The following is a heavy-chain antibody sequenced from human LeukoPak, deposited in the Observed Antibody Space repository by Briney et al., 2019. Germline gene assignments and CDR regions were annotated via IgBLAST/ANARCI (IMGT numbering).Heavy chain of an antibody. CDR2: INPNSGGT. CDR1: GYTFTGYY. D-gene: IGHD2-15*01. Sequence: ASVKVSCKPSGYTFTGYYMHWVRQAPGQGLEWMGWINPNSGGTNYAQKFQARVTMTRDTSISTAYMELSRLRSDDTAVYYCARVVVVAAPYNWFDPRGQGTLVTVSS. J-gene: IGHJ5*02. V-gene: IGHV1-2*02. CDR3: ARVVVVAAPYNWFDP.